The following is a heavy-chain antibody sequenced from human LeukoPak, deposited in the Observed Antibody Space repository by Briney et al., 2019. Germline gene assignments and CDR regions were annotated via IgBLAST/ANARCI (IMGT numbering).Heavy chain of an antibody. D-gene: IGHD6-19*01. CDR1: GFTFSSYA. CDR3: AKDRGSSAWYPHDY. Sequence: GESLRLSCAASGFTFSSYAMSWVRQAPGKGLEWVSTISGSGSSTYYADSVKGRFTISRDNSKNTLYLQMNSLRAEDTAVYYCAKDRGSSAWYPHDYWGQGTLVTVSS. V-gene: IGHV3-23*01. J-gene: IGHJ4*02. CDR2: ISGSGSST.